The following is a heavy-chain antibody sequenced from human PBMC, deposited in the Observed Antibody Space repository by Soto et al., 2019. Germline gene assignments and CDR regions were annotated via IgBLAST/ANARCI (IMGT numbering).Heavy chain of an antibody. V-gene: IGHV3-13*04. CDR1: EFNFGTYD. CDR3: VRGDLKNDYIWGTYRHYAGEFRAGPSDFDS. CDR2: IGTAGDT. Sequence: GGSLRLSCAASEFNFGTYDMHWVRQGTGKGLEWVSGIGTAGDTYYPDSVRGRFTISRENAKDSLYLQMSSLRAEDTAVYYCVRGDLKNDYIWGTYRHYAGEFRAGPSDFDSWGKGTRVTVSS. D-gene: IGHD3-16*02. J-gene: IGHJ4*02.